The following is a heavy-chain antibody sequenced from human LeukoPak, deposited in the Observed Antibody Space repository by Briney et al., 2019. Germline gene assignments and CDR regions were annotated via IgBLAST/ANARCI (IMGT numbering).Heavy chain of an antibody. V-gene: IGHV3-23*01. D-gene: IGHD6-13*01. CDR2: ISGSGGST. J-gene: IGHJ4*02. Sequence: TGGSLRLSCAASGFTFSSYAISWVRQAPGKGLEWVSAISGSGGSTYYADSVKGRFTISRDNSKNTLYLQMNSLRAEDTAVYYCAKDGGSSWYHFDYWGQGTLVTVS. CDR1: GFTFSSYA. CDR3: AKDGGSSWYHFDY.